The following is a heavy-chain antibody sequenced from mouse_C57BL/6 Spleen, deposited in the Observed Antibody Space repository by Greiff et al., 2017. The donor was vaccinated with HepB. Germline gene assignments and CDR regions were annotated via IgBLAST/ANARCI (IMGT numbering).Heavy chain of an antibody. CDR3: AREDNWSSNYFDY. D-gene: IGHD4-1*02. CDR2: IYPGSGST. CDR1: GYTFTSYW. J-gene: IGHJ2*01. V-gene: IGHV1-55*01. Sequence: QVQLQLPGAELVKPGASVKMSCKASGYTFTSYWITWVKQRPGQGLEWIGDIYPGSGSTNYNEKFKSKATLTVDTSSSTAYMQLSSLTSEDSAVYYCAREDNWSSNYFDYWGQGTTLTVSS.